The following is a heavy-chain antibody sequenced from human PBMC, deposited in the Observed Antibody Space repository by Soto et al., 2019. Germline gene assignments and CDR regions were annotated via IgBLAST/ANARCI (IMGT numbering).Heavy chain of an antibody. CDR2: IFHSGIS. CDR1: GGSITTVGYS. Sequence: QLQLQESGSGLVKPSQTLSLTCAVSGGSITTVGYSWSWIRQPPGKGLEWIGYIFHSGISYSNPSLKGRVTMSVDGSKNRFSLRLSSVTAADTAVYYCARRISARTYYFDYLGQGTLVTISS. D-gene: IGHD6-6*01. J-gene: IGHJ4*02. V-gene: IGHV4-30-2*01. CDR3: ARRISARTYYFDY.